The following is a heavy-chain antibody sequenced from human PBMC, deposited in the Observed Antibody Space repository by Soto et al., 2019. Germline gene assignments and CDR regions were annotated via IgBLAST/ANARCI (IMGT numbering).Heavy chain of an antibody. Sequence: ASVKVSCKASGYTFTNYYIHWVRQAPGQGLEWLGIIRPSGGRTDYAQRFQGRVTMTRDTSTSTVYVELTSLTSEDTAVYYCAREPNESYYFDYWGQGTLVTVSS. J-gene: IGHJ4*02. CDR3: AREPNESYYFDY. D-gene: IGHD5-18*01. CDR1: GYTFTNYY. V-gene: IGHV1-46*01. CDR2: IRPSGGRT.